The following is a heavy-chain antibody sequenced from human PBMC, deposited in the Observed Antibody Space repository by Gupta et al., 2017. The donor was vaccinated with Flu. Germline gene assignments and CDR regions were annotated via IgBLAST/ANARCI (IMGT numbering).Heavy chain of an antibody. CDR2: ISGSGGST. D-gene: IGHD6-13*01. J-gene: IGHJ4*02. CDR1: GFTFSSYA. Sequence: EVQLLESGGGLVQPGGSLRLSCAASGFTFSSYAMSWVRQAPGKGLEWVSAISGSGGSTYYADSVKGRFTISRDNSKNTLYLQMNSLRAEDTAVYYCAKVGSSSWYSTTIFDYWGQGTLVTVSS. V-gene: IGHV3-23*01. CDR3: AKVGSSSWYSTTIFDY.